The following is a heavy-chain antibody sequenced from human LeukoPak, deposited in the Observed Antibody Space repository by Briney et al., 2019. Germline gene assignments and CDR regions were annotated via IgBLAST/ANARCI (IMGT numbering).Heavy chain of an antibody. D-gene: IGHD3-10*01. CDR1: GFTFSSYA. V-gene: IGHV3-23*01. Sequence: GGSLRLSCAASGFTFSSYAMCWVRQAPGKGLEWVSAISGSGGSTYYADSVKGRFTISRDNSKNTLYLQMNSLRAEDTAVYYCAKAADVLWFGELTPWGQGTLVTVSS. J-gene: IGHJ5*02. CDR3: AKAADVLWFGELTP. CDR2: ISGSGGST.